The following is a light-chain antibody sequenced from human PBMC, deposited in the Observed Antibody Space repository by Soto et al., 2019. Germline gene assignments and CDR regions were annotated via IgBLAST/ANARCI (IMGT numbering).Light chain of an antibody. J-gene: IGLJ1*01. CDR1: SGDIGSYNR. CDR2: EVT. Sequence: QSALTQSASVSGSPGQSITISCTGTSGDIGSYNRVSWYQQHPGKAPKLIIYEVTDRPSGVSNRFSGSKSGASASLAITGLQAEDEADYYCQSYDTSLSGYVFGTGTKVTVL. V-gene: IGLV2-14*01. CDR3: QSYDTSLSGYV.